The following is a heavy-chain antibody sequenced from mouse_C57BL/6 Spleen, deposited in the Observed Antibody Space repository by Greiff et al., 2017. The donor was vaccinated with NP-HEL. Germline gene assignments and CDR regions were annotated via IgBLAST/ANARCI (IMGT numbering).Heavy chain of an antibody. CDR1: GYAFSSSW. CDR3: VRGHYYYGSSYAMDY. V-gene: IGHV1-82*01. J-gene: IGHJ4*01. CDR2: IYPGDGDT. D-gene: IGHD1-1*01. Sequence: ESGPELVKPGASVKISCKASGYAFSSSWMNWVKQRPGKGLEWIGRIYPGDGDTNYNGKFKGKATLTADKSSSTAYMQLSSLTSEDSAVYFCVRGHYYYGSSYAMDYWGQGTSVTVSS.